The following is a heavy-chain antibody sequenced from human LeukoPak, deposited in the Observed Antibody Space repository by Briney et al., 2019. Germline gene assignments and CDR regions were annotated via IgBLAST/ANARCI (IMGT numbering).Heavy chain of an antibody. Sequence: SETLSLTCTVSGGSISNSGYYWGWIRQPPGKGLEWIGSVYHSGSTYYNPSLKGRVTISVDTSKNEFSLKLSSVTAADTAVYYCTRLRRDGYSDGYFDYWGQGTLVAVSS. D-gene: IGHD5-24*01. CDR2: VYHSGST. CDR3: TRLRRDGYSDGYFDY. J-gene: IGHJ4*02. V-gene: IGHV4-39*01. CDR1: GGSISNSGYY.